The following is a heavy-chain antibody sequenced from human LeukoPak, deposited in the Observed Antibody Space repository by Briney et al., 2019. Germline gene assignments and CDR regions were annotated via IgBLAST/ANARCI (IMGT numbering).Heavy chain of an antibody. Sequence: GASVKVSCKASGYTFTSYYMHWVRRAPGQGLEWMGIINPSGGSTSYAQKFQGRVTMTGDTSTSTVYMELSSLRSEDTAVYYCTTYGDYRNDAFDIWGQGTMVTVSS. CDR2: INPSGGST. CDR1: GYTFTSYY. V-gene: IGHV1-46*01. J-gene: IGHJ3*02. CDR3: TTYGDYRNDAFDI. D-gene: IGHD4-17*01.